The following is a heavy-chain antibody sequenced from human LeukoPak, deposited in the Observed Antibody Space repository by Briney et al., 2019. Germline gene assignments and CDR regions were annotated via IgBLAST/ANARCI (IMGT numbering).Heavy chain of an antibody. Sequence: PSETLSLTCTVSGGSISSGGYYWSWIRQHPGKGLEWIGYIYYSGSTYYNPSLKSRVTISVDTSKNQFSLKLSSVIAADTAVYYCAGGSSWYYFDYWGQGTLVTVSS. CDR1: GGSISSGGYY. V-gene: IGHV4-31*03. D-gene: IGHD6-13*01. CDR3: AGGSSWYYFDY. J-gene: IGHJ4*02. CDR2: IYYSGST.